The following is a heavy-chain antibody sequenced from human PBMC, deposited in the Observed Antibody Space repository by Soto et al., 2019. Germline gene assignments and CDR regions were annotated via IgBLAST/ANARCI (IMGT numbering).Heavy chain of an antibody. V-gene: IGHV3-30*03. D-gene: IGHD4-17*01. CDR2: ISYDGSNK. Sequence: GGSLRLSCAASGFTFSSYGMHWVRQAPGKGLEWVAVISYDGSNKYYADSVKGRFTISRDNSKNTLYLQMNSLRAEDTAMYFCAIDFYGSWGQGTLVTVSS. CDR3: AIDFYGS. CDR1: GFTFSSYG. J-gene: IGHJ4*02.